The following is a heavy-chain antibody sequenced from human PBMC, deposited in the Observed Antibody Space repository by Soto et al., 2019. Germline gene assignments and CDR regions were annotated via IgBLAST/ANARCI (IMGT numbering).Heavy chain of an antibody. V-gene: IGHV1-2*04. CDR1: GYTFTGYY. D-gene: IGHD2-15*01. CDR3: ARGRSLYCSGGSCYSEYFQH. CDR2: INPNSGGT. J-gene: IGHJ1*01. Sequence: ASVKVSCKASGYTFTGYYMHWVRQAPGQGLEWMGWINPNSGGTNYAQKFQGWVTMTRDTSISTAYMELSRLRSDDTAVYYCARGRSLYCSGGSCYSEYFQHWGQGTLVTVSS.